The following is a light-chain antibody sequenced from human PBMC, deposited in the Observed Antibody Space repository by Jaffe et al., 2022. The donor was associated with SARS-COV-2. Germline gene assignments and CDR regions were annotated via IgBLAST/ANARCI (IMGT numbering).Light chain of an antibody. V-gene: IGLV2-14*01. Sequence: QSALTQPASVSGSPGQSITISCTGTSSDIGLYNYVSWYQQRPGKAPKLMIYDVSDRPSGVSNRFSGSKSGSTASLTISGLQAEDEADYYCASFASSSSWVFGGGTKLTVL. J-gene: IGLJ3*02. CDR3: ASFASSSSWV. CDR1: SSDIGLYNY. CDR2: DVS.